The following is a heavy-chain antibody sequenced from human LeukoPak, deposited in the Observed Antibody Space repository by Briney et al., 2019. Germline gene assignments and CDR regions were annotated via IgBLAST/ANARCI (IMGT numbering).Heavy chain of an antibody. J-gene: IGHJ6*03. Sequence: SETLSLTCTVSGGSISSSSYYWGWIRQPPGKGLEWIGSVYYSGSTYYNPSLKSRVTISVDTSKNQFSLKLSSVTAADTAVYYCARRRSDDRDYDFWSGYHRYYYYYYMDVWGKGTTVTVSS. V-gene: IGHV4-39*01. CDR1: GGSISSSSYY. CDR2: VYYSGST. CDR3: ARRRSDDRDYDFWSGYHRYYYYYYMDV. D-gene: IGHD3-3*01.